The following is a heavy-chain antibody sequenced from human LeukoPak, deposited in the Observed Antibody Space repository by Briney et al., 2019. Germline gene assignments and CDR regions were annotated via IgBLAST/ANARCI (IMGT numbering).Heavy chain of an antibody. CDR3: AKARGDDYGDYEWFFDY. CDR1: GFTFSTYV. J-gene: IGHJ4*02. Sequence: PGGSLRLFCAASGFTFSTYVMSWVRQAPGKGLEWVSGISGSGTSTYYAHSVKGRFNISRDNSKNTLYLQMNSLRAEDTAIYFCAKARGDDYGDYEWFFDYWGRGALVTVSS. D-gene: IGHD4-17*01. V-gene: IGHV3-23*01. CDR2: ISGSGTST.